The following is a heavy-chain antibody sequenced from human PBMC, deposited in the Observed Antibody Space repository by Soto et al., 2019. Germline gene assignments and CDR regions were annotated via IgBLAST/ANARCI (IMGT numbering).Heavy chain of an antibody. CDR1: GYTFTSYD. CDR3: ARGGGNSSSRWA. D-gene: IGHD6-13*01. CDR2: MNPNSGNT. V-gene: IGHV1-8*01. Sequence: ASVKVSCKASGYTFTSYDINWVRQATGQGLEWMGWMNPNSGNTDYSQKFQGRITISVDTSKNQFSLKLSSVTAADTAVYYCARGGGNSSSRWAWGQGALVTVSS. J-gene: IGHJ5*02.